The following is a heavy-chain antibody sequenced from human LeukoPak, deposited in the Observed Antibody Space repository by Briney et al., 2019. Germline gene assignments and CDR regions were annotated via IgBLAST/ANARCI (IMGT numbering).Heavy chain of an antibody. Sequence: GGSLRLSCAASGFTFSSDSMNWVRQAPGKGLEWVSSISSSSSYIFYADSVKGRFTVSRDNAKNSLYLHLNSLRAEDTAVYYCARDPTIWGSAKRGYYFDYWGQGILVTVSS. CDR3: ARDPTIWGSAKRGYYFDY. D-gene: IGHD7-27*01. CDR1: GFTFSSDS. V-gene: IGHV3-21*01. J-gene: IGHJ4*02. CDR2: ISSSSSYI.